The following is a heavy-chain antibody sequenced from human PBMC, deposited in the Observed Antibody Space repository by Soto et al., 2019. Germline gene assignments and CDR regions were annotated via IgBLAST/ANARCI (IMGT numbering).Heavy chain of an antibody. V-gene: IGHV3-7*05. Sequence: EVQLVESGGGLVQPGGSLKLACAASGLTFSSYWMNWVRQAPVKGLEWVANIEPDGRDKYYVDSVKGRFTISRDNAKNSLYLQINNLRPEDTAVYYCAGGTGWLSDSWGQGTLVTVSS. CDR2: IEPDGRDK. CDR3: AGGTGWLSDS. D-gene: IGHD6-19*01. J-gene: IGHJ4*02. CDR1: GLTFSSYW.